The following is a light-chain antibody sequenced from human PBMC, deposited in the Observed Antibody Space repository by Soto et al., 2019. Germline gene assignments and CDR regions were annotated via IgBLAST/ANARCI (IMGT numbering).Light chain of an antibody. CDR3: QQYGSSPR. Sequence: EIVLTQSPGTLSLSPGERATLSCRASQSVSSSYLAWYQQKPGQAPRLLIYGASSRATGIPDRFSGSASGTDFTLTISRLEPEDCAVYYCQQYGSSPRFGGGTKVEIK. CDR2: GAS. J-gene: IGKJ4*01. V-gene: IGKV3-20*01. CDR1: QSVSSSY.